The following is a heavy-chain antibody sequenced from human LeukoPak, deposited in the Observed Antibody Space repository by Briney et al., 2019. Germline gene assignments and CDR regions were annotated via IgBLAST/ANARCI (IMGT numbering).Heavy chain of an antibody. CDR2: IYDTGST. CDR1: GGSIINYY. CDR3: ARVRNFPDAFDI. Sequence: SETLSLTCTVSGGSIINYYWAWIRQPPGKGLAWIGYIYDTGSTKYNPSLKSRLTISLHTSRNQFSLNLTSLTAADTTIYYCARVRNFPDAFDIWGQGRMVTVSS. J-gene: IGHJ3*02. V-gene: IGHV4-59*01.